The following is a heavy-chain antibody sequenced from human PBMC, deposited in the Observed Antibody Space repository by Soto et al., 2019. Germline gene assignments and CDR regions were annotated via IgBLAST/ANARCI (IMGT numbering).Heavy chain of an antibody. CDR2: IIPIFGTA. V-gene: IGHV1-69*13. J-gene: IGHJ6*02. Sequence: SVKVSCKASGGTFSSYAISWVRQAPGQGLEWMGGIIPIFGTANYAQKFPGRVTITADESTSTAYMELRSLRSEDTAVYYCARVGQQQNYYYYGMDVWGQGNTVTAP. CDR1: GGTFSSYA. CDR3: ARVGQQQNYYYYGMDV. D-gene: IGHD6-13*01.